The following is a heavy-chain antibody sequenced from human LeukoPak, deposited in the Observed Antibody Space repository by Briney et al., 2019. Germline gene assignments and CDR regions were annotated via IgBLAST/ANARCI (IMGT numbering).Heavy chain of an antibody. CDR3: AKDRTRYTGYVHFDY. CDR2: FSGSGDST. Sequence: GGSLRLSCAASGFTFSNYAMSWVRQAPGQGLEWVSSFSGSGDSTSYADSVKGRFTISRDNSKNTLSLETNSLRAEDTAVYYCAKDRTRYTGYVHFDYWGQGTLVTVSS. CDR1: GFTFSNYA. V-gene: IGHV3-23*01. J-gene: IGHJ4*02. D-gene: IGHD5-12*01.